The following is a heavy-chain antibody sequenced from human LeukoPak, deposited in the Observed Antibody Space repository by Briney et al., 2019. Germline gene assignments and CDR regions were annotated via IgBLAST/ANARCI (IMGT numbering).Heavy chain of an antibody. CDR1: GYTFTSYG. CDR2: ISAYNGNT. J-gene: IGHJ3*02. D-gene: IGHD3-22*01. Sequence: ASVKVSCKASGYTFTSYGISWVRQAPGQGLEWMGWISAYNGNTNYAQKLQGRVTMTTDTSTSTAYMELRSLRSDDTAVYYCARGGTKKSYYYDSSGFPDAFDIWGQGTMVTVSS. V-gene: IGHV1-18*01. CDR3: ARGGTKKSYYYDSSGFPDAFDI.